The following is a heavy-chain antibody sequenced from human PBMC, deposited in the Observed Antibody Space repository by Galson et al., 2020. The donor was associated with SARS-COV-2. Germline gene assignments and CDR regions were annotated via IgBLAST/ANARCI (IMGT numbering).Heavy chain of an antibody. D-gene: IGHD6-13*01. V-gene: IGHV3-11*04. Sequence: NSGGSLRLSCAASGFTFSDYYISWIRQAPGKGLEWVSYISSSGSTIYYADSVKGRFTISRDNAKNSLYLQMNSLRAEDTAVYYCARDAGGQGSSWYMFDYWGQGTLVTVSS. CDR1: GFTFSDYY. J-gene: IGHJ4*02. CDR3: ARDAGGQGSSWYMFDY. CDR2: ISSSGSTI.